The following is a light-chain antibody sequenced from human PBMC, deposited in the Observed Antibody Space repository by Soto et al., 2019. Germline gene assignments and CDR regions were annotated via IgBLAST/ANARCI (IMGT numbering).Light chain of an antibody. Sequence: QSALTQPPSASGSPGQSVTISCTGASSDVGAYNYVSWYQQHPGKAPKLMISEVNMRPSGVPDRFSGSKSGNTASLTVSGLQTEDEADNYCSSYGGPNNSNYVFGTGTKVTVL. V-gene: IGLV2-8*01. CDR3: SSYGGPNNSNYV. CDR1: SSDVGAYNY. J-gene: IGLJ1*01. CDR2: EVN.